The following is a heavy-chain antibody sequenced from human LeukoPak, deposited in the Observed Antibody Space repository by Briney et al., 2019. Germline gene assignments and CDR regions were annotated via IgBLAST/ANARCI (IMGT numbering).Heavy chain of an antibody. CDR3: ARLAVDSSGYYFGYFDY. J-gene: IGHJ4*02. V-gene: IGHV4-59*01. CDR1: GGSISSYY. D-gene: IGHD3-22*01. Sequence: SETLSLTCTVSGGSISSYYWSWIRQPPGKGLEWIGYIYYSGSTNYNPSLKSRVTISVDTSKNQFSLKLGSVTAADTAVYYCARLAVDSSGYYFGYFDYWGQGTLVTVSS. CDR2: IYYSGST.